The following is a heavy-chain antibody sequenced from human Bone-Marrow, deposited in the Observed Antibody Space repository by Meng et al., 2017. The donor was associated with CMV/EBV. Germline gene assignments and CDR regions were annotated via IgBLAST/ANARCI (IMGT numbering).Heavy chain of an antibody. Sequence: ASVKVSCKASGYTFANYGITWVRQAPGQGLEWMGWIYAYNGNTNYALNLQERVTMTTDSSTSTAYMELASLIPEDTAVYYCARDPRPDCSSSSCSLGDWGQGTLVTVSS. CDR3: ARDPRPDCSSSSCSLGD. CDR2: IYAYNGNT. V-gene: IGHV1-18*01. CDR1: GYTFANYG. D-gene: IGHD2-2*01. J-gene: IGHJ4*02.